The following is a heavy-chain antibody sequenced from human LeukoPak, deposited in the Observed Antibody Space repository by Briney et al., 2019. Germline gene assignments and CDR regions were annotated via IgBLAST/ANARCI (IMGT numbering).Heavy chain of an antibody. CDR1: VFTVSSNY. CDR2: IYSGGST. J-gene: IGHJ4*02. D-gene: IGHD5-18*01. Sequence: GGSLRLSCAASVFTVSSNYMSWVRQAPGKGLEGVAVIYSGGSTYYADSVKGRFTISRDNSKNTLYLQMNSLRAEDTAVYYCARGGDTAMAHFDYWGQGTLVTVSS. CDR3: ARGGDTAMAHFDY. V-gene: IGHV3-66*01.